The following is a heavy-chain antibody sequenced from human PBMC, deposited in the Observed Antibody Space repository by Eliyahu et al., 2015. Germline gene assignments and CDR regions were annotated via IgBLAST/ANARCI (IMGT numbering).Heavy chain of an antibody. CDR1: GFTXXSYS. CDR2: ISSSSSYI. J-gene: IGHJ6*02. Sequence: EVQLVESGGGLVKPGGSLRLSCAXSGFTXXSYSMNWVRQAPGKGLEWVSSISSSSSYIYYADSVKGRFTISRDNAKNSLYLQMNSLRAEDTAVYYCAREVGPDYYYGMDVWGQGTTVTVSS. CDR3: AREVGPDYYYGMDV. V-gene: IGHV3-21*01.